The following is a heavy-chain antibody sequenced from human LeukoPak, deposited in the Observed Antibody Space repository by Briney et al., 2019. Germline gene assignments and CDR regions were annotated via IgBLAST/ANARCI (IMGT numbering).Heavy chain of an antibody. CDR2: IYASGST. Sequence: SETLSLTCTVSGGSISSYYWSWIRQPPGKGLEWIGYIYASGSTNYNPSLKSRVTISVDTSKNQFSLKLSSVTAADTAVYYCARASCSSTSCYRGMAFDYWGQGTLVTVSS. V-gene: IGHV4-59*01. CDR1: GGSISSYY. CDR3: ARASCSSTSCYRGMAFDY. J-gene: IGHJ4*02. D-gene: IGHD2-2*01.